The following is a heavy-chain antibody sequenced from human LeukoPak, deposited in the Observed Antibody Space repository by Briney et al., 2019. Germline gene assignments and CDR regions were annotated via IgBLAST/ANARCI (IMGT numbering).Heavy chain of an antibody. D-gene: IGHD3-3*01. Sequence: SETLSLTCAVYGGSFSGYYWSWIRQPPGKGLEWIGEINHSGSTNYNPSLKSRVTISVDTSKNQFSLKLSSVTAADTAVYYCARHLRYDFWSDSDWGQGTLVTVSS. V-gene: IGHV4-34*01. J-gene: IGHJ4*02. CDR3: ARHLRYDFWSDSD. CDR1: GGSFSGYY. CDR2: INHSGST.